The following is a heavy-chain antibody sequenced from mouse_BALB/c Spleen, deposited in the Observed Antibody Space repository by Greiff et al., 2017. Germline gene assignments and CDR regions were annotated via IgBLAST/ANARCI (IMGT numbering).Heavy chain of an antibody. CDR1: GFTFSSYA. Sequence: EVKLVESGGGLVKPGGSLKLSCAASGFTFSSYAMSWVRQTPEKRLEWVASISSGGSTYYPDSVKGRFTISRDNARNILYLQMSSLRSEDTAMYYCARFDYDEGFDYWGQGTTLTVSS. D-gene: IGHD2-4*01. CDR3: ARFDYDEGFDY. V-gene: IGHV5-6-5*01. CDR2: ISSGGST. J-gene: IGHJ2*01.